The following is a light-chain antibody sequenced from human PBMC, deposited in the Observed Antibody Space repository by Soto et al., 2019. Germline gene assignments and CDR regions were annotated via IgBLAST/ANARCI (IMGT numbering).Light chain of an antibody. CDR3: QQRYDWPLT. CDR2: DAS. CDR1: QSVNNY. Sequence: EIVLTQSPGTLSLSPGERATLSCRASQSVNNYLAWYQQKPGQAPRLLIYDASNRATGIPARFSGTGSGTDFTLTISRLEPEDFAVYYCQQRYDWPLTFGGGTKVEIK. J-gene: IGKJ4*01. V-gene: IGKV3-11*01.